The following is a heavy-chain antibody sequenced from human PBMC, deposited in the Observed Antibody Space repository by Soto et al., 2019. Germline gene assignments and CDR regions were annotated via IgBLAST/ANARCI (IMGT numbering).Heavy chain of an antibody. J-gene: IGHJ6*02. Sequence: VASVKVSCKASGYTFTGYYTHWVRQAPGQGLEWMGWINPNSGGTNYAQKFQGWVTMTRDTSISTAYMELSRLRSDDTAVYYCARALSPVTIFGVVISSYYGMEVWGQGTTVTVSS. CDR3: ARALSPVTIFGVVISSYYGMEV. CDR2: INPNSGGT. CDR1: GYTFTGYY. V-gene: IGHV1-2*04. D-gene: IGHD3-3*01.